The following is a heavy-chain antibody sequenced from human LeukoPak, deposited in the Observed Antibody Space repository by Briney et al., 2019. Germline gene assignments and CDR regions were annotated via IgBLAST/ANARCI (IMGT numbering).Heavy chain of an antibody. V-gene: IGHV3-11*01. CDR3: TKEDILTGSYYFDY. J-gene: IGHJ4*02. Sequence: GGSLRLSCAASGFTFSDYYMSWIRQAPGKGLEWVSYISSSGSTIYYADSVKGRFTISRDNSKNTLYLQMNSLRAEDTAVYYCTKEDILTGSYYFDYWGQGTLVTVSS. D-gene: IGHD3-9*01. CDR2: ISSSGSTI. CDR1: GFTFSDYY.